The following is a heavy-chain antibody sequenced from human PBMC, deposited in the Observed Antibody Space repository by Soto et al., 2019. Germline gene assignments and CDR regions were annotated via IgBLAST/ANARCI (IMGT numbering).Heavy chain of an antibody. D-gene: IGHD3-3*01. V-gene: IGHV3-23*01. CDR3: AKSQTTYDFWSGYSMVTPFDY. Sequence: GGSLRLSCAASGFTFSIYAMSWVRQAPGKGLEWVSAISGSGGSTYYAESVKGRFTISRDNSKNTLYLQMNSLRAEDSAVFYCAKSQTTYDFWSGYSMVTPFDYWGQGT. CDR2: ISGSGGST. CDR1: GFTFSIYA. J-gene: IGHJ4*02.